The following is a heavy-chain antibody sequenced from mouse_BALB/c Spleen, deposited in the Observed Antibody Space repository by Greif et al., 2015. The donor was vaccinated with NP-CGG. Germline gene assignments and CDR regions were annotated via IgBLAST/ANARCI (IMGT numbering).Heavy chain of an antibody. CDR3: PYGSSYLDYAMDY. D-gene: IGHD1-1*01. Sequence: VQLQQSGAELVRSGASVKLSCTASGFNIKDYYMHWVKQRPEQGLEWIGWIDPENGDTEYAPKFQGKATMTADTSSNAAYLQLSSLTSEDTAVYYWPYGSSYLDYAMDYWGQGTSVTVSS. CDR2: IDPENGDT. V-gene: IGHV14-4*02. J-gene: IGHJ4*01. CDR1: GFNIKDYY.